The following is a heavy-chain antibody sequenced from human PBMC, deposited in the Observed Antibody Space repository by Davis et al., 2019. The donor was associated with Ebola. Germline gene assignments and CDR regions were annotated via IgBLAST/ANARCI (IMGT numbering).Heavy chain of an antibody. CDR2: IKQDGSEK. CDR3: ARDSLPAGGNYYYGMDV. Sequence: GESLKISCAASGFTFSSYWMSWVRQAPGKGLEWVANIKQDGSEKYYVDSVKGRFTISRDNAKNSLYLQMNSLRAEDTAVYYCARDSLPAGGNYYYGMDVWGQGTTVTVSS. D-gene: IGHD2-2*01. V-gene: IGHV3-7*01. J-gene: IGHJ6*02. CDR1: GFTFSSYW.